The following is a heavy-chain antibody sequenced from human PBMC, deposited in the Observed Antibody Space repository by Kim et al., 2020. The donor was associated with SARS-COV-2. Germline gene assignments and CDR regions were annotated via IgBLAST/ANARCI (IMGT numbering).Heavy chain of an antibody. Sequence: ASVKVSCKASGYTFIGYSIHWLRQAPGQGLEWMGWISPDSGATDYAQNFQGRVTMTRDTSINTVYIELSSLRSDDTALYFCARGSDCGTGECHVFHYYAMDVWGQGTTVTVSS. CDR1: GYTFIGYS. CDR3: ARGSDCGTGECHVFHYYAMDV. J-gene: IGHJ6*02. D-gene: IGHD2-21*01. CDR2: ISPDSGAT. V-gene: IGHV1-2*02.